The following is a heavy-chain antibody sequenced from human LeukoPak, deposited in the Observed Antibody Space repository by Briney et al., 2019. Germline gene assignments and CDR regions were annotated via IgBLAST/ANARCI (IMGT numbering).Heavy chain of an antibody. CDR3: ARHVQQLVFRGRNYYYYYYYMDV. V-gene: IGHV5-51*01. CDR1: GYSFTSYW. Sequence: GESLKISCKGSGYSFTSYWIGWVRQMPGKGLEWMGIIYPGDSDTRYSPSFQGQVTISADKSISTAYLQWSSLKASDTAMYYCARHVQQLVFRGRNYYYYYYYMDVWGKGTTVTVSS. CDR2: IYPGDSDT. D-gene: IGHD6-13*01. J-gene: IGHJ6*03.